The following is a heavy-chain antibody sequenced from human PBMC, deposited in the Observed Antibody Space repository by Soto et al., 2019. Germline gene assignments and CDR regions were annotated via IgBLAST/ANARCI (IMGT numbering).Heavy chain of an antibody. CDR3: ARGRGYIYGVDY. CDR2: TYYSGSA. CDR1: GGSISSGDHY. D-gene: IGHD5-18*01. V-gene: IGHV4-30-4*01. Sequence: QVQLQESGPGLVKPSQTLSLTCTVSGGSISSGDHYWSWIRQPPGKGLEGIAFTYYSGSAFYNPSLGTRITIPVETSKNQFPLKLSSMTAADTAVYYCARGRGYIYGVDYWGQGTLVTVSS. J-gene: IGHJ4*02.